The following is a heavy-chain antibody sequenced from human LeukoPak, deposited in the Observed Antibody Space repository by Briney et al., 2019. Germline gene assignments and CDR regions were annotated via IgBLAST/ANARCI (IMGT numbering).Heavy chain of an antibody. Sequence: GGSLRLSCAASGFTFSSYAIHWVRQAPGKGLEWVALISYDGSNKDYVDSVKGRFTISRDNAKNSLFLQINSLRAEDTAVYYCTKDDGNNYGCLDYWGQGTLVTVSS. V-gene: IGHV3-30*04. J-gene: IGHJ4*02. D-gene: IGHD5-18*01. CDR3: TKDDGNNYGCLDY. CDR1: GFTFSSYA. CDR2: ISYDGSNK.